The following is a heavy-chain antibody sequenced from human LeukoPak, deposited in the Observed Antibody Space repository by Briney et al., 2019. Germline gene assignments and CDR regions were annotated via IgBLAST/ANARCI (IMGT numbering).Heavy chain of an antibody. Sequence: ASVKVSCKSSGYTFTSYGISWVRQAPGQGLEWMGWISAYNGNTNYAQKPQGRVTMTTDTSTSTAYMELRSLRSDDTAVYYCARNRVLGWFDPWGQGTLVTVSS. J-gene: IGHJ5*02. CDR2: ISAYNGNT. D-gene: IGHD5/OR15-5a*01. CDR3: ARNRVLGWFDP. V-gene: IGHV1-18*01. CDR1: GYTFTSYG.